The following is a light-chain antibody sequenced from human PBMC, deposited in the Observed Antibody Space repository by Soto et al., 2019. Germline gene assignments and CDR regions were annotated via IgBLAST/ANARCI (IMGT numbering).Light chain of an antibody. J-gene: IGKJ2*01. CDR2: AAS. CDR1: QNINSH. Sequence: DIQMTQSPSSLSASIGDRVTITCRASQNINSHLNWYQQKPGKAPKVLIYAASRLQIEVPSRFSGSGSGTEFTLTISSLEPEDFATYYCQQSHITTLFTFGKGTKLEI. CDR3: QQSHITTLFT. V-gene: IGKV1-39*01.